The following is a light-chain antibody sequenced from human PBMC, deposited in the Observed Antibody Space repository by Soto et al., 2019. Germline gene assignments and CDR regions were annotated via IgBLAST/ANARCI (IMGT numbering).Light chain of an antibody. J-gene: IGKJ2*01. CDR3: QQYGSSPRT. CDR1: QSVSSSY. V-gene: IGKV3-20*01. Sequence: EIVLTQSPGTLSLSPGERATLTCRASQSVSSSYLAWYQQKPGQAPRPLSYGASSRATGIPDRFSGSGSGTGFTLTISRLEPEDFGVYYCQQYGSSPRTFGQGTKLEIK. CDR2: GAS.